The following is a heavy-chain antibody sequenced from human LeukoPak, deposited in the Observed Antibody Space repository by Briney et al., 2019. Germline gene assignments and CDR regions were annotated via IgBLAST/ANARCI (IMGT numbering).Heavy chain of an antibody. CDR2: IKQDGSEK. CDR3: ARVLRPYYFDY. J-gene: IGHJ4*02. CDR1: GFTFSRYW. V-gene: IGHV3-7*01. Sequence: GGSLRLSCGASGFTFSRYWISWGRQAPGKGLEWVANIKQDGSEKYYVDSVKGRFTISRDNAQNSLYLQMDSLRAEDTAVYYCARVLRPYYFDYWGQGTLVTVSS.